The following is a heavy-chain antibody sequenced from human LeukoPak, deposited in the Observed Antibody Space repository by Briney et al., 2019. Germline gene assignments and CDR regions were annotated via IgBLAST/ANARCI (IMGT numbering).Heavy chain of an antibody. CDR1: GFTFSSYG. CDR2: IKEDGGEM. D-gene: IGHD1-14*01. J-gene: IGHJ4*02. Sequence: GGSLRLSCAASGFTFSSYGMNWVRQSPGKGLEWVANIKEDGGEMYYVDSVKGRFIISRDNAKNSVYLQMNILRVEDTAVYYCASGMIEFDYWGQGTLVTVSS. V-gene: IGHV3-7*01. CDR3: ASGMIEFDY.